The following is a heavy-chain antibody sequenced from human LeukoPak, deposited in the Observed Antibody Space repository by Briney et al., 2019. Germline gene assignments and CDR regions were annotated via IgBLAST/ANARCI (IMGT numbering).Heavy chain of an antibody. J-gene: IGHJ4*02. Sequence: GGSLRLSCAAPGFTFNNYVMNWVRQAPGKGLEWVSAITDSSTSTYYADSVKGRFTISRDNSKDTLYLQMNSLRAEDTAVYYCAKDRNSMTTVTPFDYWGQGTLVTVSS. CDR1: GFTFNNYV. CDR3: AKDRNSMTTVTPFDY. CDR2: ITDSSTST. V-gene: IGHV3-23*01. D-gene: IGHD4-17*01.